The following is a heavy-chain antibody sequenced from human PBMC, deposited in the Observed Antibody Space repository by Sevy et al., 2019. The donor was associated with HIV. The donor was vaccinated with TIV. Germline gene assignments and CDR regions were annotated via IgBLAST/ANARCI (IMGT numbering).Heavy chain of an antibody. Sequence: SQTFSLTCSISGDSVSSNSAAWNWIRQSPSRGLEWLGRTYYRSKWYNDYAVSVKSRITINPDTSKSQFSLQLNSGTPEDSAVYYCARMIYYYGSGSYRYYGMDVWGQGTTVTVSS. CDR2: TYYRSKWYN. CDR3: ARMIYYYGSGSYRYYGMDV. J-gene: IGHJ6*02. CDR1: GDSVSSNSAA. D-gene: IGHD3-10*01. V-gene: IGHV6-1*01.